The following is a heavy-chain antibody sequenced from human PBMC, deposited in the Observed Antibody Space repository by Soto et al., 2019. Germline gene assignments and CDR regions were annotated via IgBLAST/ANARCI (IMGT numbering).Heavy chain of an antibody. V-gene: IGHV3-23*01. J-gene: IGHJ4*02. CDR2: ISGSSTGT. D-gene: IGHD2-2*01. CDR3: AKLGSSSWSPHYYFDY. CDR1: GFPFSNYS. Sequence: HPGGSLRLSCAASGFPFSNYSMNWVRQAPGKGLEWVSAISGSSTGTDYADSVKGRFTISRDNSKNTLSLQMNSLRAEDTAVYYCAKLGSSSWSPHYYFDYWGQGTLVTVSS.